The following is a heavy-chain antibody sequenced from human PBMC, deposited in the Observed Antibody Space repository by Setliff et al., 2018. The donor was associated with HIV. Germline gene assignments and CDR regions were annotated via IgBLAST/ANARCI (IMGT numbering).Heavy chain of an antibody. V-gene: IGHV1-3*01. CDR2: INAGNGNT. Sequence: ASVKVSCKASGYTFTSYAMHWVRQAPGQRLEWMGWINAGNGNTKYSQNIQDRVTITRDTSASTAYMEMRSLRSDDTAVYYCARDVERYSSHSASGPWGQGTLVTVSS. CDR3: ARDVERYSSHSASGP. D-gene: IGHD6-19*01. J-gene: IGHJ5*02. CDR1: GYTFTSYA.